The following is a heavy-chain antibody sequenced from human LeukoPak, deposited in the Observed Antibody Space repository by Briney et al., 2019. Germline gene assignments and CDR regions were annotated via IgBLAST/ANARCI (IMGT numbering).Heavy chain of an antibody. Sequence: SETLSLTCTVSGGSISSGDYYWSWIRQPPGKGLEWIGYIYYSGSPYYNPSLKSRVTISVDMSKNRFSLKLSSVTAADTAVYYCAREPAAMGFDYWGQGTLVTVSS. CDR3: AREPAAMGFDY. J-gene: IGHJ4*02. V-gene: IGHV4-30-4*01. CDR1: GGSISSGDYY. D-gene: IGHD2-2*01. CDR2: IYYSGSP.